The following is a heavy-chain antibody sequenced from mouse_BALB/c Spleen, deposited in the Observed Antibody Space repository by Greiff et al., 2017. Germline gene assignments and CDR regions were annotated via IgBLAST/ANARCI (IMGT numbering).Heavy chain of an antibody. Sequence: QVQLQQPGAELVKPGASVKLSCKASGYTFTSYYMYWVKQRPGQGLEWIGGINPSNGGTNFNEKFKSKATLTVDKSSSTAYMQLSSLTSEDSAVYYCTRSRADYDGVWFAYWGQGTLVTVSA. D-gene: IGHD2-4*01. J-gene: IGHJ3*01. CDR2: INPSNGGT. CDR1: GYTFTSYY. V-gene: IGHV1S81*02. CDR3: TRSRADYDGVWFAY.